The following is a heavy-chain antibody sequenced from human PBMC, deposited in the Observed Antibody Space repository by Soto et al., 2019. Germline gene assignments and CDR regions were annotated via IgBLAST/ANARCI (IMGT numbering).Heavy chain of an antibody. CDR3: ARNVLLWFGESQPNNWFDP. J-gene: IGHJ5*02. D-gene: IGHD3-10*01. Sequence: PGGSLRLSCAASGFTFSSYSMNWVRQAPGKGLEWVSSISSSSSYIYYADSVKGRFTISRDNAKNSLYLQMNSLRAEDTAVYYCARNVLLWFGESQPNNWFDPWGQGT. CDR2: ISSSSSYI. V-gene: IGHV3-21*01. CDR1: GFTFSSYS.